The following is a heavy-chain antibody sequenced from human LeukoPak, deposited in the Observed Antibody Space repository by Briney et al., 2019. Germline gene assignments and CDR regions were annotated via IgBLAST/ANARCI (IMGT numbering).Heavy chain of an antibody. CDR2: IYYSGAT. CDR3: ARDKVPGDY. Sequence: SETLSLTCTVSGGSISGYYWNWIRQPPGKGLEWIAYIYYSGATDYNPSLKSRVTTSVDASKNQFSLKLSSVTAADTAVYYCARDKVPGDYWGRGTLVTVSS. CDR1: GGSISGYY. J-gene: IGHJ4*02. V-gene: IGHV4-59*01. D-gene: IGHD1-1*01.